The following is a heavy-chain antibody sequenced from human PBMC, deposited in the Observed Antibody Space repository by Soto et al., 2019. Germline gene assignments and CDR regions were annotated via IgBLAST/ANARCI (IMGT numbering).Heavy chain of an antibody. Sequence: SVKVSCKASGGTFSSYAISWVRQAPGQGLEWMGGIIPIFGTANYAQKFQGRVTITADESTSPAYMELSSLRSEDTAVYYCARDRIWKPGYGDANNWFDPWGQGTLVTVSS. V-gene: IGHV1-69*13. CDR1: GGTFSSYA. D-gene: IGHD4-17*01. CDR3: ARDRIWKPGYGDANNWFDP. CDR2: IIPIFGTA. J-gene: IGHJ5*02.